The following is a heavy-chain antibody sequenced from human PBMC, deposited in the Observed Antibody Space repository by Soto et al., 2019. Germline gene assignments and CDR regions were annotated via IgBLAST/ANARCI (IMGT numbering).Heavy chain of an antibody. D-gene: IGHD3-22*01. Sequence: SETLSLTCAVSGASVTSDDYYWSWIRQPPGKGLEWIGYIYHSGSIYYNPSLKSRVSISIDTSQNQFSLKLTSLTAADTAVYYCARDPIFYYASSGYGGSYFDYWGQGSRVTVSS. J-gene: IGHJ4*02. CDR3: ARDPIFYYASSGYGGSYFDY. CDR2: IYHSGSI. CDR1: GASVTSDDYY. V-gene: IGHV4-30-4*01.